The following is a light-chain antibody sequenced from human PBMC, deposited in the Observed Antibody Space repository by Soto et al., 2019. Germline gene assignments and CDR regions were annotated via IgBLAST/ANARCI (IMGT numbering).Light chain of an antibody. Sequence: EIVLTQSPATLSLSPGDRATLSCRASQSVSSYLAWYQQKPGQPPRLLIYDASNRATGIPARSSGSGSGTDFTLTISSLEPEDFAVYYCQQYGSSPITFGQGTRLEIK. V-gene: IGKV3-11*01. CDR2: DAS. J-gene: IGKJ5*01. CDR3: QQYGSSPIT. CDR1: QSVSSY.